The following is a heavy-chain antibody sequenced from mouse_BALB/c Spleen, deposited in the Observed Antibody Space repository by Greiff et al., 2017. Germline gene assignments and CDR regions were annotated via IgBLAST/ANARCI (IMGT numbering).Heavy chain of an antibody. CDR3: ASIYYDYDEAY. V-gene: IGHV1-7*01. CDR1: GYTFTSYW. CDR2: INPSTGYT. Sequence: QVQLQQSGAELAKPGASVKMSCKASGYTFTSYWMHWVKQRPGQGLEWIGYINPSTGYTEYNQKFKDKATLTADKSSSTAYMQLSSLTSEDSAVYYCASIYYDYDEAYWGQGTLVTVSA. J-gene: IGHJ3*01. D-gene: IGHD2-4*01.